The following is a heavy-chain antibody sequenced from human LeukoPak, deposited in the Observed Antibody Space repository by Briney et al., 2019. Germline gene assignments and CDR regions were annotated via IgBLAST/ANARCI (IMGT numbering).Heavy chain of an antibody. CDR2: INWDGGST. D-gene: IGHD1-1*01. Sequence: SGGSLRLSCEDSGFTFDDYGMSWVRQAPGKGLEWVSGINWDGGSTFYADSVKGRFTISRDNAKSSLYLQMNSLRAEDTALYYCARDLSDNWYAFGYWGRGTLVTVSS. CDR3: ARDLSDNWYAFGY. J-gene: IGHJ4*02. V-gene: IGHV3-20*04. CDR1: GFTFDDYG.